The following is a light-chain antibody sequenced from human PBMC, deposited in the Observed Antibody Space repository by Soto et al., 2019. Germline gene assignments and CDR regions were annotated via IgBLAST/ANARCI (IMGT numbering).Light chain of an antibody. Sequence: DIVMTQSPATLSVSPGERATLSCRASQSVSSNLAWYQQKPGQAPRLLISGASTRATGIPARLSGSGSGTEFTLTISSLRSEDFAVYYCHQYDNWPITFGQGTRLEIK. CDR3: HQYDNWPIT. J-gene: IGKJ5*01. CDR1: QSVSSN. CDR2: GAS. V-gene: IGKV3-15*01.